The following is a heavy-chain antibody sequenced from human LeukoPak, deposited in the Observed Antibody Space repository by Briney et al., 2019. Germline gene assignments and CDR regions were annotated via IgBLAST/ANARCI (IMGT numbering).Heavy chain of an antibody. V-gene: IGHV4-59*08. CDR3: ARHGASGSYLYYFDY. J-gene: IGHJ4*02. D-gene: IGHD1-26*01. CDR1: GGSISSYY. CDR2: IYYSGST. Sequence: PSETLSLTCTVSGGSISSYYWSWIRQPPGKGLEWIGYIYYSGSTNYNPSLKSRVTISVDTSKNQFSLKLSSVTAADTAVYFCARHGASGSYLYYFDYWGQGTLVTVSS.